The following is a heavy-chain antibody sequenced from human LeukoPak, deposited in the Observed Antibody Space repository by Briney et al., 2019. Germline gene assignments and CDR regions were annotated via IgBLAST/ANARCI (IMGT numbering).Heavy chain of an antibody. Sequence: PGGSLRLSCAASGFTFSSYTFHWVRQAPGRGLEWVSLILSDGSNKYYADSVKGRFTISRDNPRNTLYLQMSSLRAEDTAVYYCAKDRQSRWLGSRTDYWGQGTLVTVSS. CDR1: GFTFSSYT. J-gene: IGHJ4*02. D-gene: IGHD2-15*01. CDR3: AKDRQSRWLGSRTDY. V-gene: IGHV3-30-3*01. CDR2: ILSDGSNK.